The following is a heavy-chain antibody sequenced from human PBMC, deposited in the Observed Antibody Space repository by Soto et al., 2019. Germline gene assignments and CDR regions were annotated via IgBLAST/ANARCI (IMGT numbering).Heavy chain of an antibody. D-gene: IGHD2-15*01. CDR2: TYYRSKWFN. V-gene: IGHV6-1*01. CDR1: GDSVSSNSAT. CDR3: ARATVGYGVDV. Sequence: PSQTLSLTCAISGDSVSSNSATWNWIRQSPSGGLEWLGRTYYRSKWFNDHAVSVKSRITINPDTSKNQFSLQLNSVTAEDTAVYYCARATVGYGVDVWGQGTTVTVSS. J-gene: IGHJ6*02.